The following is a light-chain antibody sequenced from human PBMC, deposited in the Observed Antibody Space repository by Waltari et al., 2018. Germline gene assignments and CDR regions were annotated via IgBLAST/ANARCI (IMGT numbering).Light chain of an antibody. J-gene: IGLJ2*01. CDR1: SGDVGNYNL. Sequence: ITISCIGTSGDVGNYNLVSWYQQHPGKAPKFMIYGVNKRPSGVSNRFSGSKSGNTASLTISGLQGEDEAIYFCSSYAAYNTVIFGGGTKVTVL. CDR3: SSYAAYNTVI. CDR2: GVN. V-gene: IGLV2-23*02.